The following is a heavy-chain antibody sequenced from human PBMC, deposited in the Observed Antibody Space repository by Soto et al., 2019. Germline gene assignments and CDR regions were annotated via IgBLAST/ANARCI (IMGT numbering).Heavy chain of an antibody. D-gene: IGHD2-21*02. CDR2: IYHGGNI. CDR3: ARGGGFVVVTAPYDH. Sequence: PSETLSLTCAVSGDSINSSDWWNWVRQPPGKGLEWIGEIYHGGNIYYNPSLKSRVTISIDKSKNQFSLNLRSVTAADTAVYYWARGGGFVVVTAPYDHWGQGTLVTVSS. V-gene: IGHV4-4*02. CDR1: GDSINSSDW. J-gene: IGHJ4*02.